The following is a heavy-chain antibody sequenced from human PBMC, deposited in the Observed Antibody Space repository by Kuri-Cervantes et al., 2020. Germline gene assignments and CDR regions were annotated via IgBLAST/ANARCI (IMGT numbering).Heavy chain of an antibody. CDR3: ARVVNSSGWYGGGNHYYYYMDV. CDR1: GGPISSYY. CDR2: IYASRGT. J-gene: IGHJ6*03. Sequence: GSLRLSCSVSGGPISSYYWTWIRQPAGKGLEWIGRIYASRGTNYNPSLKSRVSISVDTSKNQFSLKLSSVTAADTAVYYCARVVNSSGWYGGGNHYYYYMDVWGKGTTVTVSS. V-gene: IGHV4-4*07. D-gene: IGHD6-19*01.